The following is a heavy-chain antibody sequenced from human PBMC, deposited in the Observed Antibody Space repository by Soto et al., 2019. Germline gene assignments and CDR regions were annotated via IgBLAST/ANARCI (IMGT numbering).Heavy chain of an antibody. J-gene: IGHJ6*02. CDR3: ARGGLGYCSGGSCYPPGYYYYYYGMDV. Sequence: GGSLRLSCAASGFTVSSNYTSWVRQAPGKGLEWVSVIYSGGSTYYADSVKGRFTISRDNSKNTLYLQMNSLRAEDTAVYYCARGGLGYCSGGSCYPPGYYYYYYGMDVWGQGTTVTVSS. V-gene: IGHV3-66*01. CDR2: IYSGGST. D-gene: IGHD2-15*01. CDR1: GFTVSSNY.